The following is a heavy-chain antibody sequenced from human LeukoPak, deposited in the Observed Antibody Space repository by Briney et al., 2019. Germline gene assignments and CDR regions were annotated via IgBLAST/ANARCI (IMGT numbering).Heavy chain of an antibody. CDR3: AXXXXXXXXSNPLFDY. Sequence: PSETLSLTCTVSGGSISSYYWSWIRQPPGKGLEWIGYIYYSGSTNYNPSLKSRVTISVDTSKNQFSLKLSSVTAADTAVYYCAXXXXXXXXSNPLFDYWGQGTLVTVSS. J-gene: IGHJ4*02. CDR2: IYYSGST. V-gene: IGHV4-59*01. CDR1: GGSISSYY.